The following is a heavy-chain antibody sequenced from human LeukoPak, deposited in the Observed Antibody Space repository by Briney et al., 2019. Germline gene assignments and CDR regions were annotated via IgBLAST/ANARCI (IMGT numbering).Heavy chain of an antibody. Sequence: SETLSLTCTVSGGSISSYYWSWIRQPAGKGLEWIGRIHSSGSTNYSPSLKSRVTMLLDTSKNQFSLELSSVTAADTAVYYCAREAVHYGSGSLDYWGQGTLVTASS. V-gene: IGHV4-4*07. J-gene: IGHJ4*02. CDR3: AREAVHYGSGSLDY. CDR2: IHSSGST. CDR1: GGSISSYY. D-gene: IGHD3-10*01.